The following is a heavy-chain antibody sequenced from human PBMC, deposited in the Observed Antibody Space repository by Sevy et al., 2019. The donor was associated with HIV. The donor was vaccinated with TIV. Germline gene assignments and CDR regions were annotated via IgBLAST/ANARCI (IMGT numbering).Heavy chain of an antibody. CDR2: ISGSGCST. CDR3: AKEGDYYDSSGYYWDY. V-gene: IGHV3-23*01. J-gene: IGHJ4*02. Sequence: GGSLRLSCAASGFTFSSYAMSWVRQAPGKGLEWVSSISGSGCSTYYADSVKGRFTISRDNSKNTLYLQMNSLRAEDTAVYYCAKEGDYYDSSGYYWDYWGQRTLVTVSS. D-gene: IGHD3-22*01. CDR1: GFTFSSYA.